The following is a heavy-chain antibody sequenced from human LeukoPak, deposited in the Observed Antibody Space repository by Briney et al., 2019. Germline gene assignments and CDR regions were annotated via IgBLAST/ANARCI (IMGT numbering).Heavy chain of an antibody. CDR1: GFTFSSYW. CDR2: IKQDGSEK. J-gene: IGHJ4*02. Sequence: GGSLRLSCAASGFTFSSYWVSWVRQAPGKGLEWVANIKQDGSEKYYVDSGKGRFTISRDNAKNSLYLQMNSLRAEDTAVYYFASEGEGPTYCFVYWGEGTPVTVSS. CDR3: ASEGEGPTYCFVY. V-gene: IGHV3-7*05.